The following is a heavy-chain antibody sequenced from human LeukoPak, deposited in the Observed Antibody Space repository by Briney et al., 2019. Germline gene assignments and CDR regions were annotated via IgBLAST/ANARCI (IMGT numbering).Heavy chain of an antibody. Sequence: GRSLRLSCAASGFTFDDYAMHWVRQGPGKGLEWVSGISWNSGSIGYADSVKGRFTISRDNAKSSLYLQMNSLRAEGTALYYCAKDLYSSGHNNWFDPWGQGTLVTVSS. J-gene: IGHJ5*02. CDR1: GFTFDDYA. CDR3: AKDLYSSGHNNWFDP. CDR2: ISWNSGSI. D-gene: IGHD6-19*01. V-gene: IGHV3-9*01.